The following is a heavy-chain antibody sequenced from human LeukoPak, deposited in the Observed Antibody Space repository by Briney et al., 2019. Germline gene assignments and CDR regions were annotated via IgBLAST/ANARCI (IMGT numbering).Heavy chain of an antibody. J-gene: IGHJ4*02. D-gene: IGHD3-16*01. CDR3: VRDLILVWTPGDDFDH. CDR1: GFTFSSYW. CDR2: INEDASTI. Sequence: GGSLRLSCVASGFTFSSYWMHWVRQAPGKGLEWVSRINEDASTITYADSVKGRFTISRENAMSTLYLQMNGLRAEDTAVYYCVRDLILVWTPGDDFDHWGQGTLVTVSS. V-gene: IGHV3-74*03.